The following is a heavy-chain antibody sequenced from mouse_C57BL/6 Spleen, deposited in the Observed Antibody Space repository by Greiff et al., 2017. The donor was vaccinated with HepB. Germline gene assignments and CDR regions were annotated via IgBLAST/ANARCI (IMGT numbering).Heavy chain of an antibody. D-gene: IGHD2-3*01. Sequence: QVHVKHCGAHLSLTGASFPMSCNASGYTLTSYTMHWVKQRPGQGLEWIGYINPRSGYTKYNQKFKDKDTLTADKSSSTAYMQLSSLTSEDSAVYYCARGSDGYYLAWFAYWGQGTLVTVSA. J-gene: IGHJ3*01. CDR3: ARGSDGYYLAWFAY. V-gene: IGHV1-4*01. CDR2: INPRSGYT. CDR1: GYTLTSYT.